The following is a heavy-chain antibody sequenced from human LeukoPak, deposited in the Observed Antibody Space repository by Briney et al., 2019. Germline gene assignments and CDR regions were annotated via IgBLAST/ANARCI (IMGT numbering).Heavy chain of an antibody. CDR1: GYTFTSCD. CDR3: ARGGYSSGWYAEYFQH. Sequence: ASVKVSCKASGYTFTSCDINWVRQATGQGLEWMGWMNPNSGNTGYAQKFQGRVTMTRNTSISTAYMELSSLRSEDTAVYYCARGGYSSGWYAEYFQHWGQGTLVTVSS. D-gene: IGHD6-19*01. CDR2: MNPNSGNT. J-gene: IGHJ1*01. V-gene: IGHV1-8*01.